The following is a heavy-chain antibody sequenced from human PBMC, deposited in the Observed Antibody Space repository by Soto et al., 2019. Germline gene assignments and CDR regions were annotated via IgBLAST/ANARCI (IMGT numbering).Heavy chain of an antibody. CDR1: GFTFSSYA. V-gene: IGHV3-23*01. J-gene: IGHJ4*02. CDR2: ISGSDDST. Sequence: EVQLLESGGGLVQPGESLRLSCAASGFTFSSYAMSWVRQAPGKGLGWVSVISGSDDSTYDADSVKGRFTISRDNSKNTLYLQMNSLRAEDTAVYYCAKRSSSSTFDYWGQGTLVTVSS. CDR3: AKRSSSSTFDY. D-gene: IGHD6-6*01.